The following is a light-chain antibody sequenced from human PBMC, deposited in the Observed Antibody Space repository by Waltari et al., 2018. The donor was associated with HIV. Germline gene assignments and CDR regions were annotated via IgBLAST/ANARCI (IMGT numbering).Light chain of an antibody. Sequence: QSALTQPRSVSGSPGQSITISCTGTSSDVGGYNYVSWYQHHPGKAPKLMIYEVSNRPSGVSKRFSGSKSGNTASLTISGLQAEDEADYYCSSYTSSSTPHVFGTGTKVTVL. J-gene: IGLJ1*01. CDR2: EVS. CDR1: SSDVGGYNY. V-gene: IGLV2-14*01. CDR3: SSYTSSSTPHV.